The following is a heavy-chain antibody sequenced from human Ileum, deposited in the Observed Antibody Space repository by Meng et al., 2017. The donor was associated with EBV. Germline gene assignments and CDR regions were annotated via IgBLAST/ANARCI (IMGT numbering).Heavy chain of an antibody. CDR3: ASFPPPGKQWLVTDY. D-gene: IGHD6-19*01. J-gene: IGHJ4*02. Sequence: QGRLRGAGPGLVKPSGTLSLTCAVSGGSISSSNWWSWVRQPPGKGLEWIGEIYHSGSTNYNPSLKSRVTISVDKSKNQFSLKLSSVTAADTAVYYCASFPPPGKQWLVTDYWGQGTLVTVSS. CDR1: GGSISSSNW. V-gene: IGHV4-4*02. CDR2: IYHSGST.